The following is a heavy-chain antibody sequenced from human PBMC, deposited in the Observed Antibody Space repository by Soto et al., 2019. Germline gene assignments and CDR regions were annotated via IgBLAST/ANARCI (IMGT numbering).Heavy chain of an antibody. V-gene: IGHV4-30-4*01. J-gene: IGHJ4*02. D-gene: IGHD6-6*01. CDR3: TRGAARHPFEHDY. CDR1: GGSISSGDYY. CDR2: IYYSGST. Sequence: PSETLSLTCTVSGGSISSGDYYWSWIRQPPGKGLEWIGYIYYSGSTYYNPSLKSRVTISVDTSKNQFSLKLSSVTAADTAVYYRTRGAARHPFEHDYWGQGTLVTVSS.